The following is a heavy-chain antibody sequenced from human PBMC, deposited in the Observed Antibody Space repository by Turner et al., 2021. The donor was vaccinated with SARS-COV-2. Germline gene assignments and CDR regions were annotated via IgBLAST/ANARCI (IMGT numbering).Heavy chain of an antibody. V-gene: IGHV4-4*02. CDR1: GGSLSSSNW. J-gene: IGHJ6*02. Sequence: QVQLQESGPGLVKPSGTLSLTCAVSGGSLSSSNWWSWVRQPPGKGLEWIGEIYHSGNTNYNPSLKSRVTISVDKSKNQFSLKLTSVTAADTAVYFCARRTQGYFNYGMDVWGQGTTVTVSS. CDR3: ARRTQGYFNYGMDV. CDR2: IYHSGNT. D-gene: IGHD6-13*01.